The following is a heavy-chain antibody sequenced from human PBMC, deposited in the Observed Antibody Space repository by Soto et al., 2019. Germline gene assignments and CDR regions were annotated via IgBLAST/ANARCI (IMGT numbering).Heavy chain of an antibody. CDR1: GYSFTNDA. D-gene: IGHD3-22*01. CDR3: ARGHYYATDF. V-gene: IGHV1-18*01. Sequence: ASVKVSCKTSGYSFTNDAITWVREAPGKGLEWIGWIAVSNNNTNYGQKFQGRVTMTTDTSTSTAYMEMRSLRSDYTALYYCARGHYYATDFWGQGTLVTVSS. CDR2: IAVSNNNT. J-gene: IGHJ4*02.